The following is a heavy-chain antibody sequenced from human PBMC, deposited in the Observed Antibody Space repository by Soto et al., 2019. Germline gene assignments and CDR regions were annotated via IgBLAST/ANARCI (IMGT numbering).Heavy chain of an antibody. V-gene: IGHV1-2*04. Sequence: ASVKVSCKASGYTFTGYYMHWVRQAPGQGLEWMGWINPNSGGTNYAQKFQGWVTMTRDTSISTAYMELSRLRSDDTAVYYCARAGKETGDAFDIWGQGKMVTVSS. D-gene: IGHD7-27*01. CDR2: INPNSGGT. CDR3: ARAGKETGDAFDI. CDR1: GYTFTGYY. J-gene: IGHJ3*02.